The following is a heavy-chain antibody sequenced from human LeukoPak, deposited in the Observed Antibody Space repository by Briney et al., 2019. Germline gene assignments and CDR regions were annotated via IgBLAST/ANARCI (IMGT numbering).Heavy chain of an antibody. V-gene: IGHV3-23*01. D-gene: IGHD2-15*01. CDR2: ISGSGGST. J-gene: IGHJ3*02. Sequence: GGSLTLSCAASGFTFSSYEMNWARQAPGKGLVGVSAISGSGGSTYYADSVKGRFTISRDNSKNTLYLQMNSLRAEDTAVYYCAKDQIGYCSGGSCYYHGDAFDIWGQGTMVTVSS. CDR3: AKDQIGYCSGGSCYYHGDAFDI. CDR1: GFTFSSYE.